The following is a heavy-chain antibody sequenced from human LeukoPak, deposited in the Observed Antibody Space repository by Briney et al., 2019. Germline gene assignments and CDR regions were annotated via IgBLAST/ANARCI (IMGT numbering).Heavy chain of an antibody. D-gene: IGHD6-19*01. J-gene: IGHJ4*02. V-gene: IGHV3-21*01. CDR2: ISSSSSYI. Sequence: GGSLRLSCAASGFTFSSYSMNWVRQAPGKGLEWVSSISSSSSYIYYADSVKGRFTISRDNSKNTLYLHMNSLRAQDTAIYYCAHSKAVAGFGTFDYWGQGTPVTVSS. CDR1: GFTFSSYS. CDR3: AHSKAVAGFGTFDY.